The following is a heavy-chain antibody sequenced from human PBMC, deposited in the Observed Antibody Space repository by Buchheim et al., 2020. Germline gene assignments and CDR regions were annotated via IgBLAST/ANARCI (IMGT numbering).Heavy chain of an antibody. V-gene: IGHV3-7*03. CDR3: AKAPPYSSGWESVYYYMDV. J-gene: IGHJ6*03. CDR2: IKLDGSEQ. CDR1: GFSIDEYW. D-gene: IGHD6-19*01. Sequence: EVRLVESGGDLVQPGGSLRLICEVTGFSIDEYWLSWVRQAPGKGLEWLGNIKLDGSEQYYVDSVRGRFTISRDNSKNTLYLQMNSLRAEDTAVYYCAKAPPYSSGWESVYYYMDVWGKGTT.